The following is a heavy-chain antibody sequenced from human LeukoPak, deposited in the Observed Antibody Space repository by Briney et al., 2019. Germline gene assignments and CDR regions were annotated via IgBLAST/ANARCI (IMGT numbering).Heavy chain of an antibody. Sequence: SETLSLTCAVSGGSISSSDWWSWVRQPPGKGLEWIGEIYHSGSTNYNPSLKSRVTISVDKSKNQFSLKLSSVTAADTAIYYCAKDPNYDFWGGYLGAFDYWGLGTLVTVSS. V-gene: IGHV4-4*02. CDR2: IYHSGST. D-gene: IGHD3-3*01. J-gene: IGHJ4*02. CDR1: GGSISSSDW. CDR3: AKDPNYDFWGGYLGAFDY.